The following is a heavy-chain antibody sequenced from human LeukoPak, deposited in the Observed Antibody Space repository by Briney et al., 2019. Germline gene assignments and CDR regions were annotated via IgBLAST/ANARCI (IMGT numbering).Heavy chain of an antibody. Sequence: ASVKVSCTASRYAFTTYYTHWVRQAPGHRLEGMGIINPSDGGTSYAQKFQGRVTMTRDTSTSTVYMELSSLRSEDTAVYHWAREPPASGYFDYWGQGSLATVSS. J-gene: IGHJ4*02. CDR3: AREPPASGYFDY. CDR1: RYAFTTYY. V-gene: IGHV1-46*01. CDR2: INPSDGGT.